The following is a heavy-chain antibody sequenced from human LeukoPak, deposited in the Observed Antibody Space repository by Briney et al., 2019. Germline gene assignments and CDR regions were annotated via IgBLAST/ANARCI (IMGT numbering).Heavy chain of an antibody. CDR3: ARRSAAGTGTTNFDY. D-gene: IGHD6-13*01. CDR1: GYSFTSYW. V-gene: IGHV5-51*01. J-gene: IGHJ4*02. Sequence: GESLKISCKGSGYSFTSYWIGWVRQMPGKGLEWMGIIYPGDSDTRYSPSFQGHVTISADKSISTAYLQWSSLKASDTAMYYCARRSAAGTGTTNFDYWGQGTLVTVSS. CDR2: IYPGDSDT.